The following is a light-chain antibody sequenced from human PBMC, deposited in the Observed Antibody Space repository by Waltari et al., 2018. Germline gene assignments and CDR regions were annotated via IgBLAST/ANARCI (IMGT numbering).Light chain of an antibody. V-gene: IGLV3-21*02. Sequence: SYVLTQPPSVSVAPGQTARTTCGGAKNGIKGAPWYQQKPGQAPVLVIYDDRDRPSGIPERFSGSKSGNTATLTISRVEAGDEADYYCQVWDNDSDHPWVFGGGTTLTVL. CDR3: QVWDNDSDHPWV. CDR2: DDR. J-gene: IGLJ3*02. CDR1: KNGIKG.